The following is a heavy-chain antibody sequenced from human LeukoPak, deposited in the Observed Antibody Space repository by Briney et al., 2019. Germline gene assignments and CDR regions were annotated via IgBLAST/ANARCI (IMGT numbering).Heavy chain of an antibody. J-gene: IGHJ5*02. CDR1: GDSVSSNSAA. CDR3: AREVVNANNWFDP. V-gene: IGHV6-1*01. CDR2: TYYRSKWYN. Sequence: SQTLSLTCAISGDSVSSNSAAWNWIRQSPSRGLEWLGRTYYRSKWYNDYAVSVKSRITINPDTSKNQFSLKLSSVTAADTAVYYCAREVVNANNWFDPWGQGTLVTVSS. D-gene: IGHD2-21*01.